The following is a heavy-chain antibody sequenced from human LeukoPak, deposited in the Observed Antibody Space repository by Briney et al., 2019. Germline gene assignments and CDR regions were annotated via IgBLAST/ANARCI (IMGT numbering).Heavy chain of an antibody. CDR3: ARDTRIEWLRFLDY. D-gene: IGHD5-12*01. Sequence: SETLSLTCTVSGDSISNGGSISNGGHYWSWIRQFPGKGLEWIGYIYHSGNTYYNPSLESRVTMSVDTSENRFSLKVNSVTAADTAIYYCARDTRIEWLRFLDYWGQGILVTVSS. V-gene: IGHV4-31*03. J-gene: IGHJ4*02. CDR1: GDSISNGGSISNGGHY. CDR2: IYHSGNT.